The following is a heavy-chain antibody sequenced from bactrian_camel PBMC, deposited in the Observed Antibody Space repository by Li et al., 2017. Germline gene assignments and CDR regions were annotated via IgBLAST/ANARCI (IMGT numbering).Heavy chain of an antibody. J-gene: IGHJ4*01. CDR2: FSIRTGLT. V-gene: IGHV3S31*01. D-gene: IGHD5*01. CDR3: ARGSQ. Sequence: VQLVESGGGSVQAGGSLRLSCVASGYTYSSGCMGWFRQAPGKERECVARFSIRTGLTYYAASVKGRFTISRDNAKITLYLQMNSLKTEDTAVYYCARGSQWGQGTQVTVS. CDR1: GYTYSSGC.